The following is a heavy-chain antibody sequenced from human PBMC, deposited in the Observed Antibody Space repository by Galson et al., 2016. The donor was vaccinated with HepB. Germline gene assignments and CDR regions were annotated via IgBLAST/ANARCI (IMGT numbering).Heavy chain of an antibody. D-gene: IGHD6-6*01. V-gene: IGHV3-48*03. CDR3: ARPSSSSWAFDY. Sequence: SLRLSCAASGFTFSSYEMNWVRQAPGKGLEWVSFIRSSGSAINYADSVKGRFTISRNSAKNSLYLQMDSLRVEDTAVYYCARPSSSSWAFDYWGQGTLVTVSS. CDR2: IRSSGSAI. CDR1: GFTFSSYE. J-gene: IGHJ4*02.